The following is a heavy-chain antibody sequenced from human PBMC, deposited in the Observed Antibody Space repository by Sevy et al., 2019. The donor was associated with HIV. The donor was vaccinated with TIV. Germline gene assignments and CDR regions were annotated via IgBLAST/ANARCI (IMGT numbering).Heavy chain of an antibody. CDR1: GDSVSSNSAA. D-gene: IGHD3-10*01. CDR2: TYYRSKWYN. V-gene: IGHV6-1*01. J-gene: IGHJ4*02. Sequence: SQTLSLTCAISGDSVSSNSAAWNWIRQSPSRGLEWLGRTYYRSKWYNDYAVSVKSRITINPDTSKYQFSLQLNSVTPEYTAVYYCARVWAPPASGSYPFDYWGQGTLVTVSS. CDR3: ARVWAPPASGSYPFDY.